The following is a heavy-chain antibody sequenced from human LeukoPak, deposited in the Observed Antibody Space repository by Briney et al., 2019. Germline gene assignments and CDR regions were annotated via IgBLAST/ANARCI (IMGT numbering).Heavy chain of an antibody. CDR2: INPSGGST. Sequence: GASVKVSCKASGYTFTSYYMHWVRQAPGQGLEWMGIINPSGGSTSYAQKSQGRVTMTRDTSTSTVYMELSSLRSEDTAVYYCARPRTGPQGGFHCGGDCYLDYWGQGTLVTVSS. J-gene: IGHJ4*02. D-gene: IGHD2-21*01. V-gene: IGHV1-46*01. CDR1: GYTFTSYY. CDR3: ARPRTGPQGGFHCGGDCYLDY.